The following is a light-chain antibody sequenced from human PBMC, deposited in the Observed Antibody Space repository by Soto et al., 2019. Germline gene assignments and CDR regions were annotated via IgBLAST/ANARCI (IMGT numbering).Light chain of an antibody. CDR3: SSYTNINTRACV. V-gene: IGLV2-14*03. CDR2: DVT. J-gene: IGLJ1*01. Sequence: QSALTQPASVSGSPGQSITISCTGTSGDIGSYNRVSWYQQHPGKAPKLIIYDVTDRPSGVSNRFSGSKSGNTASLTISGLQAEDEAEYYCSSYTNINTRACVFGTGTKVTVL. CDR1: SGDIGSYNR.